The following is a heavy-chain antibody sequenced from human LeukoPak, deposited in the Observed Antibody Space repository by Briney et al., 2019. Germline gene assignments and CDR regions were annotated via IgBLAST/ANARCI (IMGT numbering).Heavy chain of an antibody. CDR1: GFTFTSHA. J-gene: IGHJ4*02. Sequence: GGSLRLSCAASGFTFTSHAMTWVRQAPGKGLEWVSGISASGGNTFYADAVKGRFTISRDNSKNTLYLQMNSLRADDTALYYCAKGGFNYPGYWGRGTLVTVSS. D-gene: IGHD5-18*01. CDR2: ISASGGNT. V-gene: IGHV3-23*01. CDR3: AKGGFNYPGY.